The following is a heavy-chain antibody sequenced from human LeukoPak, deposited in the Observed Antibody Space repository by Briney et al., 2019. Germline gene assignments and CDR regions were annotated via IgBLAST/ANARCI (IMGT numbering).Heavy chain of an antibody. J-gene: IGHJ6*03. CDR2: ISAYNGNT. D-gene: IGHD3-16*02. V-gene: IGHV1-18*01. Sequence: ASVKVSCKASGYTFTSYGISWVRQAPGQGLELMGWISAYNGNTNYAQKLQGRVTMTTDTSTSTAYMELRSPRSDDTAVYYCARVTHVWGSYRYHTAYYYYYYMDVWGKGTTVTVSS. CDR1: GYTFTSYG. CDR3: ARVTHVWGSYRYHTAYYYYYYMDV.